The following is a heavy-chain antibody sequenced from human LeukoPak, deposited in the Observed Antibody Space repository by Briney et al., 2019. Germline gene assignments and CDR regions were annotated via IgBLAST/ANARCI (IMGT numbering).Heavy chain of an antibody. D-gene: IGHD5-18*01. CDR2: INSDGSST. V-gene: IGHV3-74*01. CDR1: GFTFNKHW. Sequence: PGGSLRLSCAASGFTFNKHWMHWVRQAPGKGPVWVSRINSDGSSTSYADSVKGRFTISRDNAKNTLFLQMNSLRSEDTAVYYFARTGTAMVSAFDIWAKGTLVT. J-gene: IGHJ3*02. CDR3: ARTGTAMVSAFDI.